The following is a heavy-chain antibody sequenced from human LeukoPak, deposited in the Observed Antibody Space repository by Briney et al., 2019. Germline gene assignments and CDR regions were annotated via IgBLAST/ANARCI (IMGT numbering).Heavy chain of an antibody. CDR1: GYTLTAYY. Sequence: ASVKVSCKATGYTLTAYYMQWVRQAPGQGLEWMGWINPNSGGTNYAQKFQGRVTMTRDTSISTAYMELRSPRSDDTAVYYCARCPYTAMVTGDYWGQGTLVTVSS. CDR2: INPNSGGT. CDR3: ARCPYTAMVTGDY. J-gene: IGHJ4*02. D-gene: IGHD5-18*01. V-gene: IGHV1-2*02.